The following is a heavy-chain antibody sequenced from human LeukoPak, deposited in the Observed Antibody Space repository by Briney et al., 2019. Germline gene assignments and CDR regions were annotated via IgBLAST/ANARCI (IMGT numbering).Heavy chain of an antibody. V-gene: IGHV3-7*04. CDR2: IKQDGSKK. CDR1: GFPFSSYW. Sequence: GGSLRLSCVASGFPFSSYWMTWVRQAPGKGLEWVANIKQDGSKKSYVDSVKGQFTISRDNAKNSLYLQMNSLRAEDTAIYYCTRVGYIDEGIDYWGQGTLVTVSS. D-gene: IGHD5-24*01. J-gene: IGHJ4*02. CDR3: TRVGYIDEGIDY.